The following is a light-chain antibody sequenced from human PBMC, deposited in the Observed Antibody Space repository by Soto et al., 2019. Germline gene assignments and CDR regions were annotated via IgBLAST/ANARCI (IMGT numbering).Light chain of an antibody. Sequence: DIQMTQSPSTLSASVGDRVTITCRASQSISNYLAWYQQKPGKAPKPLIYKASPLESGVPSRFSGSGSGTEFTLTIRSLQPDDFATYYCHPYSVNPAFGPRTKVDIK. CDR1: QSISNY. CDR3: HPYSVNPA. CDR2: KAS. V-gene: IGKV1-5*03. J-gene: IGKJ3*01.